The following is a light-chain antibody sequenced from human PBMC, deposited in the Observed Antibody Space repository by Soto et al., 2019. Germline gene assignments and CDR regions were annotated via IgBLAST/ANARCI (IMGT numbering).Light chain of an antibody. CDR3: QQYGSYRYT. V-gene: IGKV3-20*01. CDR2: GAS. Sequence: EVVLTQSPDTLSLSPGERATLSCRASQTVSSSYLAWYQQKPGQAPRLLIYGASGRATGIPDRFSGSGSGTDFTLTISRLEPEDFAVYYCQQYGSYRYTFGQGTKLEIK. CDR1: QTVSSSY. J-gene: IGKJ2*01.